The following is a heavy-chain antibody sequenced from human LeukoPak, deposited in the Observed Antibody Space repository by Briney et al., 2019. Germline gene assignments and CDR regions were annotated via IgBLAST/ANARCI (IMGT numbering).Heavy chain of an antibody. CDR1: GGSISSYY. Sequence: PSETLSLTCTVSGGSISSYYWSWIRQPPGKGLEWIGYIYYSGSTNYNPSLKSRVTISVDTSKNQFSLKLSSVTAADTAVYYCARWAKYYYGPGTPYYYGMDVWGKGTTVTVSS. D-gene: IGHD3-10*01. CDR2: IYYSGST. V-gene: IGHV4-59*01. J-gene: IGHJ6*04. CDR3: ARWAKYYYGPGTPYYYGMDV.